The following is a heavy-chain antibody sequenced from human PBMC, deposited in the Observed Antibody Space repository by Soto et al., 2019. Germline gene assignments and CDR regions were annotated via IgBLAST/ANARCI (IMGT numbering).Heavy chain of an antibody. V-gene: IGHV3-53*01. J-gene: IGHJ6*02. Sequence: GGSLRLSCAASGFTVSSNYMSRVRQAPGKGLKWVSVIYSGGSTYYADSVKGRFTISRDNSKNTLYLQMNSLRAEDTAVYYCASINGSGYYYYYGMDVWGQGTTVTVS. D-gene: IGHD3-10*01. CDR1: GFTVSSNY. CDR2: IYSGGST. CDR3: ASINGSGYYYYYGMDV.